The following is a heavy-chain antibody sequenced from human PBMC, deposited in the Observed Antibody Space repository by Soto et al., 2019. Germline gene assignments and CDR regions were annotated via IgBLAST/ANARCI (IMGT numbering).Heavy chain of an antibody. CDR2: IWYDGSNK. J-gene: IGHJ4*02. CDR3: ARESSYGGHLSAVWFFDY. CDR1: GFTFSSYG. V-gene: IGHV3-33*01. D-gene: IGHD3-16*01. Sequence: GGSLRLSCAASGFTFSSYGMHWVRQAPGKGLEWVAVIWYDGSNKYYADSVKGRFTISRDNSKNTLYLQMNSLRAEDTAVYYCARESSYGGHLSAVWFFDYWGQGTLVTVSS.